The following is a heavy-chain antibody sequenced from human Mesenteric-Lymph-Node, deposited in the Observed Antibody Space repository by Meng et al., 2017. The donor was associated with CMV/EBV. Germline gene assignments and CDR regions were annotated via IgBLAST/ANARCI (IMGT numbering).Heavy chain of an antibody. D-gene: IGHD1-26*01. CDR3: ARDLVGATAPYN. Sequence: GGSLSLSCAASGFAFSTYAMNWVRQAPGKGLEWVSSISFASDYIYYADSVRGRFTISRDNSKNLLYLQMNSLGADDTATYYCARDLVGATAPYNWGQGTLVTVSS. J-gene: IGHJ4*02. CDR2: ISFASDYI. V-gene: IGHV3-21*01. CDR1: GFAFSTYA.